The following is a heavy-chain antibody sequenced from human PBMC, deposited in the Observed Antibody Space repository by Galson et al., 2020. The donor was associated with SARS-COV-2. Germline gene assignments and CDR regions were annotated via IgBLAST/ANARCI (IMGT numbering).Heavy chain of an antibody. CDR3: ARDPLESRFGADNWFDP. J-gene: IGHJ5*02. CDR2: ISSSSSYI. D-gene: IGHD3-10*01. V-gene: IGHV3-21*01. CDR1: GFTFSSYS. Sequence: GGSLRLSCAASGFTFSSYSMNWVRQAPGKGLEWVSSISSSSSYIYYADSVKGRFTISRDNAKNSLYLQMNSLRAEDTAVYYCARDPLESRFGADNWFDPWGQGTLVTVSS.